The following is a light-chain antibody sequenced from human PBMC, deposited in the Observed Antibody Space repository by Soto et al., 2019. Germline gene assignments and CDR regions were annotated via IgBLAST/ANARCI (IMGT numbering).Light chain of an antibody. J-gene: IGKJ1*01. CDR1: QSVTNSY. Sequence: EGVLTQSPCTLSLFPGERATLSCRASQSVTNSYLAWYQQKPGQAPRPLIYGISNRATGIPDRFSGSGSGTDFTLTISRLEPEDFAVYYCHQYGYSWTFGQGTKVDIK. V-gene: IGKV3-20*01. CDR3: HQYGYSWT. CDR2: GIS.